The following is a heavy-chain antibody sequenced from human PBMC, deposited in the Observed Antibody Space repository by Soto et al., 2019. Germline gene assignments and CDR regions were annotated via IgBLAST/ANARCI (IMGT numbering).Heavy chain of an antibody. CDR3: ARGGSGYYGSGSYYNGNDAFDI. CDR1: GYTFTSYD. D-gene: IGHD3-10*01. V-gene: IGHV1-8*01. Sequence: GASVKVSCKASGYTFTSYDINWVRQATGQGLEWMGWMNPNSGNAGYAQKFQGRVTMTRNTSISTAYMELSSLRSEDTAVYYCARGGSGYYGSGSYYNGNDAFDIWGQGTMVTVSS. CDR2: MNPNSGNA. J-gene: IGHJ3*02.